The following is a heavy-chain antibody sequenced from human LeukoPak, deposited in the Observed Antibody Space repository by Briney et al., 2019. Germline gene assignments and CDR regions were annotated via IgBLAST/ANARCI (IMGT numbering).Heavy chain of an antibody. CDR2: ISYGGSNK. CDR3: ARASGIAAAGTKFDY. CDR1: GFTFSSYA. V-gene: IGHV3-30-3*01. D-gene: IGHD6-13*01. Sequence: GGSLRLSCAASGFTFSSYAMHWVRQAPGKGLEWVAVISYGGSNKYYADSVKGRFTISRDNSKNTLYLQMNSLRAEDTAVYYCARASGIAAAGTKFDYWGQGTLVTVSS. J-gene: IGHJ4*02.